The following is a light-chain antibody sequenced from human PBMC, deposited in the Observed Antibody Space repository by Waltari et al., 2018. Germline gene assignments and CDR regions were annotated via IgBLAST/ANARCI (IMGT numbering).Light chain of an antibody. J-gene: IGKJ5*01. V-gene: IGKV3-15*01. CDR3: QQYLKWPPAIT. CDR1: QNIDTR. Sequence: ILLTQSPATLSVSPGERATLSCRASQNIDTRLAWYQHKPGQAPRLLIYGASTRAADIPARFSGSGFGTDFSLTINSLQSEDFAVYYCQQYLKWPPAITFGPGTRLDFK. CDR2: GAS.